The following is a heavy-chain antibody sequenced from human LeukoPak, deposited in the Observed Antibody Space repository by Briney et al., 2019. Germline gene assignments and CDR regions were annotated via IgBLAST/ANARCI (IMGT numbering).Heavy chain of an antibody. CDR1: GGTFSNYA. Sequence: SVKVSCKASGGTFSNYAISWVRQAPGQGLEWMGRIIPILGIANYAQKFQGRVTITADKSTSTAYTELSSLRSEDTAVYYCARGGSSGFGDTYWGQGTLVTVSS. CDR2: IIPILGIA. CDR3: ARGGSSGFGDTY. J-gene: IGHJ4*02. V-gene: IGHV1-69*04. D-gene: IGHD3-10*01.